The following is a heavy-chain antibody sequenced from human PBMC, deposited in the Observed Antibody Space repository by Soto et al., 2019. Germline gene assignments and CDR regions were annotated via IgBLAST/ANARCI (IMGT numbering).Heavy chain of an antibody. V-gene: IGHV1-3*01. CDR3: ARAPFRGVVLGGMDV. CDR2: IDAANGKR. Sequence: ASVKVSCKASGYIFTTYALHWVRQAPGQNFEWMGWIDAANGKRKYSQKFQGRVTITRDTSASTAYMDLSDLKSEDTAVYYCARAPFRGVVLGGMDVWGQGITVTVSS. J-gene: IGHJ6*02. D-gene: IGHD3-10*01. CDR1: GYIFTTYA.